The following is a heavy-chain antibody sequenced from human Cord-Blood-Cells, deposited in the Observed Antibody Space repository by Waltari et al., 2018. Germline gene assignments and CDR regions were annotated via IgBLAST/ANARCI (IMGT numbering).Heavy chain of an antibody. CDR3: ARDGDIVVVPAAPHAFDI. Sequence: QVQLVQSGAEVKKPGASVKVSCKASGYTFTSSGISWVRQAPGQGLEWMGWISAYNGNTNYAQKLQGRVTMTTDTSTSTAYMELRSLRSDDTAVYYCARDGDIVVVPAAPHAFDIWGQGTMVTVSS. CDR2: ISAYNGNT. D-gene: IGHD2-2*01. J-gene: IGHJ3*02. V-gene: IGHV1-18*01. CDR1: GYTFTSSG.